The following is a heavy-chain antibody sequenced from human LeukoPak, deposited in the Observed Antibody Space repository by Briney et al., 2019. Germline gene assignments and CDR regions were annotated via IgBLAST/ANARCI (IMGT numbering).Heavy chain of an antibody. CDR2: MNPNSGNT. J-gene: IGHJ4*02. CDR1: GYTFTGYY. V-gene: IGHV1-8*02. CDR3: ARGLMRVPAAIGYYY. Sequence: GASVKVSCKASGYTFTGYYMHWVRQATGQGLEWMGWMNPNSGNTGYAQKFQGRVTMTRNTSISTAYMELSSLRSEDTAVYYCARGLMRVPAAIGYYYWGQGTLVTVSS. D-gene: IGHD2-2*01.